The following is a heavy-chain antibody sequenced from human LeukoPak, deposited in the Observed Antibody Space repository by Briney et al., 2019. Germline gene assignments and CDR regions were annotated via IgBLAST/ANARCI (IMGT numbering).Heavy chain of an antibody. V-gene: IGHV3-30*03. CDR1: GFAFSQFP. CDR3: AREFRSGYNSRWFDY. CDR2: ISHDGGNK. Sequence: GGSLRLSCVASGFAFSQFPVHWVRQAPGKRLEWVAFISHDGGNKKYGDSVKGRFTISRDNAKNSLYLQMNSLRVEDTAVYYCAREFRSGYNSRWFDYWGQGTLVTVSS. D-gene: IGHD6-19*01. J-gene: IGHJ5*01.